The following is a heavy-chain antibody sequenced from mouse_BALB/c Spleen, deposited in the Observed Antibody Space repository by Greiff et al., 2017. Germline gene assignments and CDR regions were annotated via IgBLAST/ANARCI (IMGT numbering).Heavy chain of an antibody. CDR1: GFTFSSYA. D-gene: IGHD2-4*01. CDR3: AMITTWFAY. Sequence: EVKLVESGGGLVKPGGSLKLSCAASGFTFSSYAMSWVRQSPEKRLEWVAEISSGGSYTYYPDTVTGRFTISRDNAKNTLYLEMSSLRSEDTAMYYCAMITTWFAYWGQGTLVTVSA. V-gene: IGHV5-9-4*01. CDR2: ISSGGSYT. J-gene: IGHJ3*01.